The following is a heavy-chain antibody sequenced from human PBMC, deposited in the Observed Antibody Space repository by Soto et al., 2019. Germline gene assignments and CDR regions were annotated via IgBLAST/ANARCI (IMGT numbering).Heavy chain of an antibody. V-gene: IGHV3-7*03. CDR2: MKPDGSEK. J-gene: IGHJ6*02. Sequence: GGSLRLSCAASGLTSNRDWMAWVRQAPGKGLEWVANMKPDGSEKYYAGSVRGRFTISFSRDGTDTSLHLHMTSLRLDDTAHYCCTIYRFANGLDVWGQGTTVTVSS. D-gene: IGHD3-16*02. CDR3: TIYRFANGLDV. CDR1: GLTSNRDW.